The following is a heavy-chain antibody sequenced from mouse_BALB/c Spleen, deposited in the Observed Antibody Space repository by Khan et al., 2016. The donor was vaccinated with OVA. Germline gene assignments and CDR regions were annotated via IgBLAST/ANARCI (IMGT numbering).Heavy chain of an antibody. CDR1: GFTFSDYG. J-gene: IGHJ4*01. Sequence: EVELVESGGGLVQPGGSRKLSCAASGFTFSDYGLAWVRQAPGKGPGLVAFISSLAYSIYYADTVTGRFIISRENAKNTLYLEMSSLRSEDTAMYYCARSWAMDYWGQGTSVTVSS. V-gene: IGHV5-15*02. CDR3: ARSWAMDY. CDR2: ISSLAYSI.